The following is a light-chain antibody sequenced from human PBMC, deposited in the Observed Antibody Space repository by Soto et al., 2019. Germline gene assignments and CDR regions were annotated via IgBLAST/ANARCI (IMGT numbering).Light chain of an antibody. V-gene: IGKV3-20*01. J-gene: IGKJ4*01. CDR2: DAS. CDR3: QQYGSSPVT. CDR1: QSVSSSY. Sequence: DIVLTQSPGTLSLYPGEGATLSCRASQSVSSSYLAWYQQKPGQAPRLLIYDASSRATGIPDRFGGSGSGTDFTLTISRLEPEDFVVYYCQQYGSSPVTFGGGTKVEIK.